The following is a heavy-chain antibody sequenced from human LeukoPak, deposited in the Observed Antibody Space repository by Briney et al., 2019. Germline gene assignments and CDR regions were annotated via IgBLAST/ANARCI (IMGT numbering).Heavy chain of an antibody. J-gene: IGHJ3*02. CDR3: AKPNSGYTAFHI. CDR2: ISGSGDST. V-gene: IGHV3-23*01. CDR1: GFTFSNYV. D-gene: IGHD3-22*01. Sequence: GGSLRLSCAASGFTFSNYVMSWVRQAPGKGLEWVSGISGSGDSTYYADSVKGRFTISRDNSKNTLYLQMNSLRAEDTAVYYCAKPNSGYTAFHIWGQGTMVTVSS.